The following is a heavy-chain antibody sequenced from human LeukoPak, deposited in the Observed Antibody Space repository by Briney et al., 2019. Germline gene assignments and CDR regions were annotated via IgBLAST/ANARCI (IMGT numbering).Heavy chain of an antibody. Sequence: GGSLRLSCAASGFTFSSYAMSWVRQAPGKGLKWVSAISGSGGSTYYADSVKGRFTISRDNAKNTLYLQMNSLRAEDTAVYYCARDLGQYYDTSDNWFDPWGQGTLVTVSS. J-gene: IGHJ5*02. V-gene: IGHV3-23*01. CDR3: ARDLGQYYDTSDNWFDP. D-gene: IGHD3-22*01. CDR2: ISGSGGST. CDR1: GFTFSSYA.